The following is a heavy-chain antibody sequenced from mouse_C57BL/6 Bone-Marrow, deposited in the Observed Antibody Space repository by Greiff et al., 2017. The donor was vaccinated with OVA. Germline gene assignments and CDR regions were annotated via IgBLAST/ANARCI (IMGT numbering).Heavy chain of an antibody. V-gene: IGHV8-5*01. CDR2: IWWNDDK. J-gene: IGHJ1*03. CDR3: AQIAPYYYGSSPYWYFDV. Sequence: QVQLKESGPGILQPSQTLSLTCSFSGFSLSTSNMGIGWIRQPSGKGLEWLAQIWWNDDKYYNPSLKSRLTISKDTSNHQVFLKITSVDTADTATYYCAQIAPYYYGSSPYWYFDVWGTGTTVTVSS. D-gene: IGHD1-1*01. CDR1: GFSLSTSNMG.